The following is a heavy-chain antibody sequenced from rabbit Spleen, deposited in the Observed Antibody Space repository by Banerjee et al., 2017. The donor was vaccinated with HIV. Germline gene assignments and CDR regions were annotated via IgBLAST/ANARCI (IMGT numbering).Heavy chain of an antibody. Sequence: QSLEESGGDLVKPGASLTLTCTASGFSFSSSYYMYWVRQAPGKGLEWIAAIYTGSSGSTYYASWAKGRFTISKTSSTTVTLQMTSLTAADTATYFCARGGAGYFGYEFVSHYFNLWGPGTLVTVS. D-gene: IGHD7-1*01. CDR3: ARGGAGYFGYEFVSHYFNL. J-gene: IGHJ4*01. V-gene: IGHV1S40*01. CDR2: IYTGSSGST. CDR1: GFSFSSSYY.